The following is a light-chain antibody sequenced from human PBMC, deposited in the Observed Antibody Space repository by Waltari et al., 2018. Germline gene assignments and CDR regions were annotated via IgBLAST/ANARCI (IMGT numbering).Light chain of an antibody. Sequence: SSELTQDPAVSVALGQTVRITCQGDSLRSYYASWYQQKPGQAPVLVIYGKNNRPSGIPDRFSGSSSGNTASLTITGAQAEDEAYYYCNSRDSSGNHLLVFETWTKVTVL. J-gene: IGLJ1*01. CDR2: GKN. V-gene: IGLV3-19*01. CDR3: NSRDSSGNHLLV. CDR1: SLRSYY.